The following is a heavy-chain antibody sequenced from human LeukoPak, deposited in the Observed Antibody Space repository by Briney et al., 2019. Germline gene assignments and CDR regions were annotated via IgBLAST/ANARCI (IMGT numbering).Heavy chain of an antibody. V-gene: IGHV4-39*01. CDR3: SSRGYIYGRYFDY. Sequence: SETLSLTCTVSGGSISGSSQYWGWIRQSPGKGLEYIGSIYHSGTTYNNPSLNSRVTISVDASKNQFSLELSSVTAADTAVYYCSSRGYIYGRYFDYWGQGTLVIVSS. CDR1: GGSISGSSQY. CDR2: IYHSGTT. D-gene: IGHD5-18*01. J-gene: IGHJ4*02.